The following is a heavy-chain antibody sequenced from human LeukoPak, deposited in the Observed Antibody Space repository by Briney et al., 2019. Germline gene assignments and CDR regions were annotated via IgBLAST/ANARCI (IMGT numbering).Heavy chain of an antibody. CDR3: ARGIAPYSGTYGVGYYYYMDV. Sequence: SVKVSCKASGGTFSSYAISWVRQAPGQGLEWMGGIIPIFGTANYAQKFQGRVTITTDESMTTAYMELSSLRSEDTAVYYCARGIAPYSGTYGVGYYYYMDVWGKGTTVTVSS. D-gene: IGHD1-26*01. J-gene: IGHJ6*03. CDR2: IIPIFGTA. V-gene: IGHV1-69*05. CDR1: GGTFSSYA.